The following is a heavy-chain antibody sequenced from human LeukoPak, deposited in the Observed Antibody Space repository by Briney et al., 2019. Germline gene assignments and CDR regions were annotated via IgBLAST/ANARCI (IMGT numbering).Heavy chain of an antibody. J-gene: IGHJ4*02. CDR1: GFTFSSCE. Sequence: GGSLRLSCVASGFTFSSCEMNWVRQAPGKGLEWVSYIRSSGNRIYYADSVKGRFTISRDNAKNSLYLQMNSLRAEDTAVYYCARSTLERHGEIDYWGQGTLVTVSS. CDR3: ARSTLERHGEIDY. D-gene: IGHD1-1*01. V-gene: IGHV3-48*03. CDR2: IRSSGNRI.